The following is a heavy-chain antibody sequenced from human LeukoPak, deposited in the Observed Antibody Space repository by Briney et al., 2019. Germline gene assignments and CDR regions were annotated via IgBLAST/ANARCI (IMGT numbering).Heavy chain of an antibody. CDR3: AREGPGHPAFDI. Sequence: SETLSLTCTVSGGSISSSSYYWGWIRQPPGKGLEWIGSIYYSGSTYYNPSLKSRVTISVDTSKNQFSLKLSSVTAADTAVYYCAREGPGHPAFDIWGQGTMVTVSS. CDR1: GGSISSSSYY. J-gene: IGHJ3*02. CDR2: IYYSGST. V-gene: IGHV4-39*02.